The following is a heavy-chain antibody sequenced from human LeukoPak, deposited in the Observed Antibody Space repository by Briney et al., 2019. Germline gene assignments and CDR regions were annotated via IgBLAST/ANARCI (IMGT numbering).Heavy chain of an antibody. CDR2: IYYSGST. Sequence: SETLPLTCTVSGGSISSGGYYWSWIRQHPGKGLEWIGYIYYSGSTYYNPSLKSRVTISVDTSKNQFSLKLSSVTAADTAVYYCARGPVRRYFVQSRSGRWFDPWGQGTLVTVSS. D-gene: IGHD3-9*01. CDR1: GGSISSGGYY. V-gene: IGHV4-31*03. CDR3: ARGPVRRYFVQSRSGRWFDP. J-gene: IGHJ5*02.